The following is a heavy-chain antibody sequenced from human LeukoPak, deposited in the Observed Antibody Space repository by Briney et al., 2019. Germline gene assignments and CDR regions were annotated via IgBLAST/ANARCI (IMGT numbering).Heavy chain of an antibody. D-gene: IGHD6-19*01. Sequence: GASVNVSCKASGGTFSSYAISWVRQAPGQGLEWMGRIIPILGIANYAQKFQGRVTITADKSTSTAYMELSSLRSEDTAVYYCAREGSSGWYGYWGQGTLVTVSS. CDR3: AREGSSGWYGY. CDR1: GGTFSSYA. J-gene: IGHJ4*02. V-gene: IGHV1-69*04. CDR2: IIPILGIA.